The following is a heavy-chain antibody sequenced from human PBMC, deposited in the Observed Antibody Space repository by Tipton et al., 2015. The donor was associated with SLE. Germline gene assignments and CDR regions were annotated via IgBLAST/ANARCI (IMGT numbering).Heavy chain of an antibody. CDR3: ARGMVTWRGAILGVDV. D-gene: IGHD2-21*02. V-gene: IGHV4-59*08. Sequence: TLSLTCSVSGGSISSNYWIWIRQPPGKGLEWIGYISDGGGTNHNPSLKSRVTISVDPAKNQFSLKLTSVTAADTAVYYCARGMVTWRGAILGVDVWGQGTTVTVSS. CDR2: ISDGGGT. J-gene: IGHJ6*02. CDR1: GGSISSNY.